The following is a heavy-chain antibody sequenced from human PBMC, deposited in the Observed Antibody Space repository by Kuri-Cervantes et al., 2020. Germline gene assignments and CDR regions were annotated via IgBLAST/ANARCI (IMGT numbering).Heavy chain of an antibody. CDR3: ARAPYSSSWEPRSWFDP. CDR1: CFTFDAYV. Sequence: LRLSCAASCFTFDAYVIHWVRQAPGKGLEWVSSMTGDSGTLGYADSGKGRFTIPRDNAKNSLYLQMNSLGAEDTAVYYCARAPYSSSWEPRSWFDPWGQGTLVTVSS. CDR2: MTGDSGTL. D-gene: IGHD6-13*01. V-gene: IGHV3-9*01. J-gene: IGHJ5*02.